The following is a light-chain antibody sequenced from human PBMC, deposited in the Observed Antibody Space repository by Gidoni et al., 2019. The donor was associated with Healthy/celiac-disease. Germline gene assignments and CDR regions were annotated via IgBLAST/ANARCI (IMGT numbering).Light chain of an antibody. Sequence: SSELTQDPAVSVALGQTVRITCQGASLRSYYASWYQQKPGQAPVLVIYGKNNRPSGIPDRFSGSSSGNTASVTITGAQAEDEADYYCNSRDSSGNHLYVFGTGTKVTVL. V-gene: IGLV3-19*01. CDR2: GKN. J-gene: IGLJ1*01. CDR3: NSRDSSGNHLYV. CDR1: SLRSYY.